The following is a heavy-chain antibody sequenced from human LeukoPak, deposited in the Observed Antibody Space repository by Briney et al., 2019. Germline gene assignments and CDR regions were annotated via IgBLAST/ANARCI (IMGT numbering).Heavy chain of an antibody. Sequence: SGPTLVKPTQTLTLTCTFSGFSLSTSGVGVGWIRQPPGKALEWLALIYWNDDKRYSPSLKSRLTITKDTPKNQVVLTMTNMDPVDTATYYCAHRGFGSSGSVFDYWGQGTLVTVSS. CDR1: GFSLSTSGVG. D-gene: IGHD3-22*01. CDR2: IYWNDDK. CDR3: AHRGFGSSGSVFDY. J-gene: IGHJ4*02. V-gene: IGHV2-5*01.